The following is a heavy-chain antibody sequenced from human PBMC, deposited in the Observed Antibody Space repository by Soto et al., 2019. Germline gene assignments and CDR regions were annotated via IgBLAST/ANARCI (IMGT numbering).Heavy chain of an antibody. Sequence: EVQLVESGGGLVQPGGSLRLSCAGSGFTFSSYSMNWVRQAPGKGLEWLSYIDSTSSPTYYADSVKGRFTISRDNAKNSLYLQMKSLGVEDTAVYYCVRDADKVPAGLHTVHGDYWGQGTLVTVSS. D-gene: IGHD5-12*01. CDR2: IDSTSSPT. J-gene: IGHJ4*02. V-gene: IGHV3-48*01. CDR3: VRDADKVPAGLHTVHGDY. CDR1: GFTFSSYS.